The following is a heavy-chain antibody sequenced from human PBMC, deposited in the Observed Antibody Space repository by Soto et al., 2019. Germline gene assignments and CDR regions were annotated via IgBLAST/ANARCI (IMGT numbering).Heavy chain of an antibody. CDR3: ARGYCTNGVCYFDY. CDR2: ISPDGSNR. D-gene: IGHD2-8*01. V-gene: IGHV3-74*01. J-gene: IGHJ4*02. Sequence: PGGSLRLSCAASGFTFSTYWMNWVRQTRGKGLMWVPRISPDGSNRGYADPVKGRFTISRDNAKNSLYLQMNSLRAEDTAVYYCARGYCTNGVCYFDYWGQGALVTVSS. CDR1: GFTFSTYW.